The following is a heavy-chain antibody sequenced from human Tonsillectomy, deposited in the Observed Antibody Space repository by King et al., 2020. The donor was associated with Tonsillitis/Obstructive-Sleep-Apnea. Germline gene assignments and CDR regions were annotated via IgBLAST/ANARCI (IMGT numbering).Heavy chain of an antibody. V-gene: IGHV3-23*04. CDR1: GFTFSNYA. D-gene: IGHD2-2*01. J-gene: IGHJ4*02. CDR2: LVDSGDDT. CDR3: ARGKRGRCIGVICYDFDH. Sequence: VQLVESGGGLVQPGGSLRLSCAASGFTFSNYAMNWVRQTPGKGLEWGSSLVDSGDDTYYAESVKGRFTISIDSSKNTLYLQMNILRAEDTAVYYWARGKRGRCIGVICYDFDHWGRGTLVTVSS.